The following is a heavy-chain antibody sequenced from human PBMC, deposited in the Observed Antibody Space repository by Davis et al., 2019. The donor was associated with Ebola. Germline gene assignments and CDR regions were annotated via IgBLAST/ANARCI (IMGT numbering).Heavy chain of an antibody. V-gene: IGHV3-30-3*01. CDR1: GFTFNTYA. CDR3: AREGVTVATDH. J-gene: IGHJ4*02. CDR2: ISFDGSNK. Sequence: LSLTCAASGFTFNTYAMNWVRQAPGKGLEWVALISFDGSNKFYADSVKGRFTISRDNSKNTVYLQMNSLRAEDTAVYYCAREGVTVATDHWGPGTLITVFS. D-gene: IGHD5-12*01.